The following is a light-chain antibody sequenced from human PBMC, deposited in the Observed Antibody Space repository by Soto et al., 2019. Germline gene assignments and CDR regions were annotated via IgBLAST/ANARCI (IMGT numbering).Light chain of an antibody. CDR2: KAS. J-gene: IGKJ2*01. Sequence: DIQMTQSPSTLSASVADRVTITCRASHSISTWLAWYQQKPGTAPKLLIYKASTLESGVPSRFSGSRSGTEFTLTVSSLQPDDFATYYCQQYNDSFPYTFGQGTKVDIK. CDR1: HSISTW. CDR3: QQYNDSFPYT. V-gene: IGKV1-5*03.